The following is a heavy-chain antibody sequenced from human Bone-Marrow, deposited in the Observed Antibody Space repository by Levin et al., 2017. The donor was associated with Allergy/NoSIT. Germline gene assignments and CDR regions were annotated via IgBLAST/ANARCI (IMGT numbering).Heavy chain of an antibody. V-gene: IGHV3-66*02. Sequence: AGGSLRLSCAGSGFTVSSSYMSWVRQAPGKGLEWVSGIYSGGSTYYADSVKGRFAISRDNSKNTVYLQMNSLRPEDTAVYYCARAGSGSSPFDYWGQGTLVTVSS. D-gene: IGHD3-10*01. J-gene: IGHJ4*02. CDR3: ARAGSGSSPFDY. CDR2: IYSGGST. CDR1: GFTVSSSY.